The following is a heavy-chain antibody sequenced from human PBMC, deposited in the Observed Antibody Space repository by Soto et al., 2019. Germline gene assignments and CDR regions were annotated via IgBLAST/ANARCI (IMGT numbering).Heavy chain of an antibody. CDR2: IWYDGGNK. V-gene: IGHV3-33*01. CDR1: GFIFDTYN. J-gene: IGHJ4*02. CDR3: ARDSYSFDN. D-gene: IGHD3-10*01. Sequence: PGGSLRLSCAASGFIFDTYNIHWVRQAPGKGLEWVAVIWYDGGNKYYTDSLKGRFTISRDNSKNTVYLQMSSLTAEDTAVYYCARDSYSFDNWGRGTLVTVAS.